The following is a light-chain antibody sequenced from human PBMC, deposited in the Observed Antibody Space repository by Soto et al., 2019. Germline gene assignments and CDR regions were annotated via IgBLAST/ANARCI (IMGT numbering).Light chain of an antibody. Sequence: DIQMTQSPSSLSASVGDRVTITCRTSQSIDNYLNWYQQKPGKAPKLLMYAASTLQSGVPSRFSGSGSGTDFTLTISSLQPEDAATYYCQQSYSSLVYNFGPGTKLEIK. CDR1: QSIDNY. V-gene: IGKV1-39*01. CDR3: QQSYSSLVYN. CDR2: AAS. J-gene: IGKJ2*01.